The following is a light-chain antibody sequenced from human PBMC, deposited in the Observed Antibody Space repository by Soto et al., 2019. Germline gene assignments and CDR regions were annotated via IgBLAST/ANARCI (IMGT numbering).Light chain of an antibody. CDR3: QSYDSRLRRV. V-gene: IGLV1-40*01. CDR1: SSNIVAGYD. Sequence: QSVPTQPPSVSGAPGQRVTISCTGSSSNIVAGYDVHWYQQLPGTAPKLLIYGNSNRPSGVPDRFSGSKSGTSASLAITGLQAEDEADYYCQSYDSRLRRVFGGGTTLTVL. J-gene: IGLJ3*02. CDR2: GNS.